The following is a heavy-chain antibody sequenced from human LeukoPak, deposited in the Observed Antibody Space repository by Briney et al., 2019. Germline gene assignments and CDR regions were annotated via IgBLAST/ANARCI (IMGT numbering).Heavy chain of an antibody. CDR3: ARGSSTFDF. J-gene: IGHJ4*02. D-gene: IGHD1-26*01. CDR1: GYTFTAYW. Sequence: GESLKISCQGSGYTFTAYWIGWVRQMPGQGLEWMGIIYPGHSETRYSPSFQGQVTISADKSISTAYLQSSNLKASDTVMYYCARGSSTFDFWGKGTLVTVSS. V-gene: IGHV5-51*01. CDR2: IYPGHSET.